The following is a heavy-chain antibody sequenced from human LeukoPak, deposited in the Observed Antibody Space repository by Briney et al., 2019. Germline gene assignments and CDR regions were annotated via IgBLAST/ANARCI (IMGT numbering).Heavy chain of an antibody. Sequence: PGGSLRLSCVVSGFTFSDYYMSWIRQAPGKGLEWVSYISSSDSTIYYADSVKGRFTISRDNVKNSLYLQMSSLRAGDTALYYCARLIAAAGTFGGGLLGFDYWGQGTLVTVSS. CDR2: ISSSDSTI. CDR3: ARLIAAAGTFGGGLLGFDY. D-gene: IGHD6-13*01. V-gene: IGHV3-11*01. J-gene: IGHJ4*02. CDR1: GFTFSDYY.